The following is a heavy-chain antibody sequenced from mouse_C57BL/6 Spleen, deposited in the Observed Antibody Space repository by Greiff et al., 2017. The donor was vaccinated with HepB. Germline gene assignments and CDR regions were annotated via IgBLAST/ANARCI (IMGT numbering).Heavy chain of an antibody. D-gene: IGHD6-2*01. Sequence: VQLVESGPGLVQPSQSLSITCTVSGFSLTSYGVHWVRQSPGKGLEWLGVIWSGGSTDYNAAFISRLSISKDNSKSQDFFKMKSLQADDTAIYYCARNSPPEYFDVWGTGTTVTVSS. J-gene: IGHJ1*03. CDR3: ARNSPPEYFDV. V-gene: IGHV2-2*01. CDR1: GFSLTSYG. CDR2: IWSGGST.